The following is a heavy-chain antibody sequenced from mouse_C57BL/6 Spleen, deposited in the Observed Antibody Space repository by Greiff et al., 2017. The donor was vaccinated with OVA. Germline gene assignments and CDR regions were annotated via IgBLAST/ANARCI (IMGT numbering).Heavy chain of an antibody. D-gene: IGHD4-1*01. CDR1: GFTFSDYY. Sequence: EVKLVESEGGLVQPGSSMKLSCTASGFTFSDYYMAWVRQVPEKGLEWVANINYDGSSTYYLDSLKSRFIISRDNAKNILYLQMSSLKSEDTATYYCARDALGRNFDYWGQGTTLTVSS. J-gene: IGHJ2*01. CDR3: ARDALGRNFDY. V-gene: IGHV5-16*01. CDR2: INYDGSST.